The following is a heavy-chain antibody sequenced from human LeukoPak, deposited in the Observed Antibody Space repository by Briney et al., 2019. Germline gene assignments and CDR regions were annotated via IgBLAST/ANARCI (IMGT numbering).Heavy chain of an antibody. D-gene: IGHD3-22*01. CDR2: ISWNSGSI. CDR3: AKEEGDYYDSSGANWFDP. Sequence: GGSLRLSCAASGFTFDDYAMHWVRQAPGKGLEWASGISWNSGSIGYADSVKGRFTISRDNAKNSLYLQMNSLRAEDTALYYCAKEEGDYYDSSGANWFDPWGQGTLVTVSS. CDR1: GFTFDDYA. J-gene: IGHJ5*02. V-gene: IGHV3-9*01.